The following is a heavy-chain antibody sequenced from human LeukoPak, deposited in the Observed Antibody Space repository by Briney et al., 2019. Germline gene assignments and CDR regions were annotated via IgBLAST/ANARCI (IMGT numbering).Heavy chain of an antibody. Sequence: PGGPLRLSCAASGFTFSSYAMSWVRQAPGKGLEWVSAISGSGGSTYYADSVKGRFTISRDNSKNTLYLQMNSLRAEDTAVYYCAKYSRAAVAGNGYSDYWGQGTLVTVSS. V-gene: IGHV3-23*01. J-gene: IGHJ4*02. D-gene: IGHD6-19*01. CDR2: ISGSGGST. CDR3: AKYSRAAVAGNGYSDY. CDR1: GFTFSSYA.